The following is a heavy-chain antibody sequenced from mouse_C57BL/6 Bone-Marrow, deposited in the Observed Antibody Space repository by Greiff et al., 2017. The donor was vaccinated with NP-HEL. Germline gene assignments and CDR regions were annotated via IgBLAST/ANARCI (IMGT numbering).Heavy chain of an antibody. CDR1: GFSLTSYA. J-gene: IGHJ3*01. V-gene: IGHV2-9-1*01. Sequence: VQGVESGPGLVAPSQSLSITCTVSGFSLTSYAISWVRQPPGTGLDWLGVIWTGGGPNYNSALKSRLSISKDNSKSQVFLKMNSLQTDDTARYYCARGALGAYWGQGTLVTVSA. D-gene: IGHD2-10*02. CDR2: IWTGGGP. CDR3: ARGALGAY.